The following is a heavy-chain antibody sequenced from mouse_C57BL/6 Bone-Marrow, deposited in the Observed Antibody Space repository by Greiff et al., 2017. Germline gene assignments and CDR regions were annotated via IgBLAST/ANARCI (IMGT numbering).Heavy chain of an antibody. Sequence: QVQLQQSGAELARPGAPVKMSCKASGYTLTSYTMYWAKQRPGQGLEWIGYINPSSGYTKYNQKFKDKATLTADKSSSTAYMQLSSLTSEDSAVYYCGEGYAMDYWGQGASVPVS. V-gene: IGHV1-4*01. CDR1: GYTLTSYT. CDR2: INPSSGYT. CDR3: GEGYAMDY. J-gene: IGHJ4*01.